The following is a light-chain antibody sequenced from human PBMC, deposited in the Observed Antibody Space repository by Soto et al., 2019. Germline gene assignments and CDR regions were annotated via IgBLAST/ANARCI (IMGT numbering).Light chain of an antibody. J-gene: IGKJ3*01. CDR1: RAISSA. CDR3: QQFNSDLFT. CDR2: DAS. V-gene: IGKV1-13*02. Sequence: ALQLTQSPSSLSVSVGDRVTITCRASRAISSALAWYQQQPGKPPKLLIYDASTLESGVPSRFSGGGSGTDFTLTISSLQPEDFATYYCQQFNSDLFTFGPGTKVDIK.